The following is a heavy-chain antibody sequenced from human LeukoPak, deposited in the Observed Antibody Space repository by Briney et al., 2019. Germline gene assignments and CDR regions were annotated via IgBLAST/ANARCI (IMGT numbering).Heavy chain of an antibody. CDR1: GFTFSTYV. Sequence: GESLRLSCEASGFTFSTYVMTWVRQAPGKGLEWISSIGGSNGRTYYADSVKGRFTISRDNSNNTLSLQMDSLSAEDTAVYYCAKGWSGSCYEESFYDSWGQGTLVAVSS. V-gene: IGHV3-23*01. CDR3: AKGWSGSCYEESFYDS. D-gene: IGHD1-26*01. CDR2: IGGSNGRT. J-gene: IGHJ4*02.